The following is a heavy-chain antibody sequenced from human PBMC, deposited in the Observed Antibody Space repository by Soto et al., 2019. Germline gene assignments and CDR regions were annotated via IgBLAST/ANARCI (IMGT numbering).Heavy chain of an antibody. Sequence: SETLSLTCAVSGGSISSGGYYWSWIRQHPGKGLEWIGYIYYSGSTYYNPSLKSRVTISVDTSKNQFSLKLSSVTAADTAVYYCARDRELSRFDYWGQGTLVTVSS. D-gene: IGHD1-26*01. CDR2: IYYSGST. V-gene: IGHV4-31*11. CDR3: ARDRELSRFDY. CDR1: GGSISSGGYY. J-gene: IGHJ4*02.